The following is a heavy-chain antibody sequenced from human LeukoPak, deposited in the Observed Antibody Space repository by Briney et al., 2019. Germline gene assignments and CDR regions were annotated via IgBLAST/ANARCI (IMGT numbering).Heavy chain of an antibody. Sequence: PGGSLRLSCAASGFTFNTHWMSWVRQSPRGGLEWVANISPDVSAEYYVDSVKGRFTISRDNAKNLVYLQLSTLRTEDTAVYYCSGRSGFSSIYWGQGTLVTLSS. CDR2: ISPDVSAE. CDR1: GFTFNTHW. V-gene: IGHV3-7*01. D-gene: IGHD6-19*01. CDR3: SGRSGFSSIY. J-gene: IGHJ4*02.